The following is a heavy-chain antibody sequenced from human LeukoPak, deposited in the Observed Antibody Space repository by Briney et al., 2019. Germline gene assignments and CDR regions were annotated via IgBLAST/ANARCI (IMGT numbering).Heavy chain of an antibody. J-gene: IGHJ6*02. D-gene: IGHD3-16*01. Sequence: GGSLRLSCAASGFTFSSYNMNWVRQAPGKGLEWVSSISSRSGYIYYADSLKGRFTISRDNAKNSLYLQVNSLRAEDTAVYYCARVLLVHDYYYGMDVWGQGTTVTVSS. CDR2: ISSRSGYI. V-gene: IGHV3-21*01. CDR3: ARVLLVHDYYYGMDV. CDR1: GFTFSSYN.